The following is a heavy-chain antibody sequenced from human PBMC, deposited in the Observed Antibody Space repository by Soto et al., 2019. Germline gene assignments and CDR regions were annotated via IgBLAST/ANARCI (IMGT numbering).Heavy chain of an antibody. CDR1: GFTFSSYA. Sequence: EVQLVESGGGLVQTGGSLRLSCAASGFTFSSYAMHWVRQAPGKGLEYVSAISSNGGSTYYANSVKGRFTISRDNSKNTLYLLMGSLRAEDMAVYYCARDLGDPWGQGTLVTVSS. J-gene: IGHJ5*02. CDR2: ISSNGGST. V-gene: IGHV3-64*01. CDR3: ARDLGDP.